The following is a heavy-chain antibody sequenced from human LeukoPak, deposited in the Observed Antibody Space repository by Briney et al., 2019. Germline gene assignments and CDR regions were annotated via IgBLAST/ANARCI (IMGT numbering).Heavy chain of an antibody. D-gene: IGHD3-9*01. J-gene: IGHJ6*03. CDR1: GGSFSGYY. V-gene: IGHV4-34*01. CDR3: ARKTRRITIFGGSYYMDV. Sequence: SETLSLTCAVYGGSFSGYYWSWIRQPPGKGLEWIGEINHSGSTNYNPSLKSRVTISVDTSKNQFSLKLSSVTAADTAVYYCARKTRRITIFGGSYYMDVWGKGTTVTISS. CDR2: INHSGST.